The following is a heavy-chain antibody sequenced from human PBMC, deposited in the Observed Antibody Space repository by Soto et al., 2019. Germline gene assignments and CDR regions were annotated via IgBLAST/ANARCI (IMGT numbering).Heavy chain of an antibody. CDR1: GGSISSGGYY. J-gene: IGHJ4*02. Sequence: PSETLSLTCTVSGGSISSGGYYWSWIRQHPGKGLEWIGYIYYSGSTYYNPSLKSRVTISVDTSKNQFSLKLSSVTAADTAVYYCARILHAAGLFDYWGQGTLVTVPS. V-gene: IGHV4-31*03. CDR3: ARILHAAGLFDY. D-gene: IGHD6-13*01. CDR2: IYYSGST.